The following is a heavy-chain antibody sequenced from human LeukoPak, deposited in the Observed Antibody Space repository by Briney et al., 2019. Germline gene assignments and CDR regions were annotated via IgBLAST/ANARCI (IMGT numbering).Heavy chain of an antibody. V-gene: IGHV3-9*01. D-gene: IGHD3-3*01. CDR1: GFTFDDYA. CDR2: ISWNSGSI. CDR3: AKDNFGHYTDFWSGYYFSHLYSYYFDY. Sequence: GRSLRLSCAASGFTFDDYAMHWVRQAPGKGLEWVSGISWNSGSIGYADSVKGRFTISRDNAKNSLYLQMNSLRAEDTALYNCAKDNFGHYTDFWSGYYFSHLYSYYFDYWGQGTLVTVCS. J-gene: IGHJ4*02.